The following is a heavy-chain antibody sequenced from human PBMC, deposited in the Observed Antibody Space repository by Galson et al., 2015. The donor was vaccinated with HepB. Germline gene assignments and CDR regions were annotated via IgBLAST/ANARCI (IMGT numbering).Heavy chain of an antibody. CDR2: IIPIFGTT. V-gene: IGHV1-69*13. D-gene: IGHD3-10*01. CDR1: GGTFSSYA. Sequence: SVKVSCKASGGTFSSYAFSWVRQAPGQGLEWMGGIIPIFGTTNYAQNLQGRITITADESTTTTYMELSSLRSEDTALYYCARAPGISFGELLQPLNYWGQGTLVTVSS. J-gene: IGHJ4*02. CDR3: ARAPGISFGELLQPLNY.